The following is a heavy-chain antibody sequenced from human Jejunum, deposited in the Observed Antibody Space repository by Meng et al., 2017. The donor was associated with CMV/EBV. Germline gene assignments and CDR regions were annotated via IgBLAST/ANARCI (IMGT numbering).Heavy chain of an antibody. CDR3: ARDNDGSSHYSQFDY. CDR1: GFPLNSYG. D-gene: IGHD3-22*01. Sequence: SGFPLNSYGIHWVRQSPGKGLEWVAVLWYDGSRKYFADSVQGRFSISRDDSKNTVYLQMNSLRAEDTAVYYCARDNDGSSHYSQFDYWGQGTLVTVS. J-gene: IGHJ4*02. V-gene: IGHV3-33*01. CDR2: LWYDGSRK.